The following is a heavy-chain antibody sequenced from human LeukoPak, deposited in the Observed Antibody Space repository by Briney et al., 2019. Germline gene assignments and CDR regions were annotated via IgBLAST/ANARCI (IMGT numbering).Heavy chain of an antibody. Sequence: QPGGSLRLSCAASGFTFSSYGMHWVRQAPGKGLEWVAVISYDGSNKYYADSVKGRFTISRDNSKNTLYLQMNSLRAEDTAVYYCANSGYSNYYYYYGMDVWGQGTTVTVSS. V-gene: IGHV3-30*18. CDR3: ANSGYSNYYYYYGMDV. D-gene: IGHD4-11*01. CDR2: ISYDGSNK. CDR1: GFTFSSYG. J-gene: IGHJ6*02.